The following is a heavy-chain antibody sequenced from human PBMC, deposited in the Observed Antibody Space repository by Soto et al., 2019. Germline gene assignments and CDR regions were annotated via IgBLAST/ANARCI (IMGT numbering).Heavy chain of an antibody. CDR2: ISSSSSYI. CDR3: ARDSLGSSHWYSPGGMDV. V-gene: IGHV3-21*01. J-gene: IGHJ6*02. Sequence: GGSLRLSCAASGFTFSSYSMNWVRQAPGKGLEWVSSISSSSSYIYYADSVKGRFTISRDNAKNSLYLQMNSLRAEDTAVYYFARDSLGSSHWYSPGGMDVWGQGTTVTVSS. D-gene: IGHD6-13*01. CDR1: GFTFSSYS.